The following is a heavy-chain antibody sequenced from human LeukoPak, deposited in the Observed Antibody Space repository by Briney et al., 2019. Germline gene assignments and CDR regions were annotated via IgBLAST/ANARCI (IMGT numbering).Heavy chain of an antibody. CDR3: ARELSALRYFDWLGQYYFDY. CDR1: GYTFTSYG. CDR2: ISAYNGNT. Sequence: ASVKVSCKASGYTFTSYGISWVRQAPGQGLEWMGWISAYNGNTNYAQKLQGRVTMTTGTSTSTAYMELRSLRSDDTAVYYCARELSALRYFDWLGQYYFDYWGQGTLITVSS. V-gene: IGHV1-18*01. D-gene: IGHD3-9*01. J-gene: IGHJ4*02.